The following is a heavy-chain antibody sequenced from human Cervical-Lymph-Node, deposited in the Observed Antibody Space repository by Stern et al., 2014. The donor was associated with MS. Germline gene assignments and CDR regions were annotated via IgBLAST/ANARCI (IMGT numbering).Heavy chain of an antibody. CDR2: IYHSWPT. D-gene: IGHD1-26*01. CDR3: ARDQPRANAHWYFDL. J-gene: IGHJ2*01. V-gene: IGHV4-31*03. CDR1: GDSSSGFGYY. Sequence: QEQLQESGPGLVTPSQTLSLTCSVSGDSSSGFGYYWTWIRQRPGKSLEWIGYIYHSWPTDYNPSLRSRPTISLDTSKNQFSLNLSSVTAADTAVYYCARDQPRANAHWYFDLWGPGTLVTVSS.